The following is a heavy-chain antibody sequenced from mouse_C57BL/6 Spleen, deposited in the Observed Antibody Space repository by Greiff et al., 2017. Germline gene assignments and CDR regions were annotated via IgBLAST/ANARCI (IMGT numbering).Heavy chain of an antibody. CDR1: GFTFSDYG. V-gene: IGHV5-17*01. D-gene: IGHD1-1*01. J-gene: IGHJ1*03. Sequence: EVKVEESGGGLVKPGGSLKLSCAASGFTFSDYGMHWVRQAPEKGLEWVAYISSGSSTIYYADTVKGRFTISRDNAKNTLFLQMTSLRSEDTAMYYCARGSYYCGSSRHWYFDVWGTGTTVTVSS. CDR2: ISSGSSTI. CDR3: ARGSYYCGSSRHWYFDV.